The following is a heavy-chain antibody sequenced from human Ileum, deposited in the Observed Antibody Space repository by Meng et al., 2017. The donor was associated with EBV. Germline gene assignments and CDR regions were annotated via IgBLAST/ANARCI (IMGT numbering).Heavy chain of an antibody. CDR2: LSYYGSNK. V-gene: IGHV3-33*03. D-gene: IGHD2-21*01. CDR3: ATNSPHHY. J-gene: IGHJ4*02. Sequence: VRLGARKQLGWVALLSYYGSNKFYAVCLNGRFTISRDNSDNTVSLHIISLRVEDTAVYYCATNSPHHYWGQGTLVTVSS.